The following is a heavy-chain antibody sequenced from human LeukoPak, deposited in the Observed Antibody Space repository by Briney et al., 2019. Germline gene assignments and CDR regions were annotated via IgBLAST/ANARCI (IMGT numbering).Heavy chain of an antibody. V-gene: IGHV5-51*01. CDR1: GYSFTSYW. D-gene: IGHD3-10*01. CDR2: IYPGDSDT. Sequence: GESLMISCKGSGYSFTSYWIGWVRQMPGKGLEWMGIIYPGDSDTKYSPSFQGQVTISADKSINTAYLQCSSLKASDTAMYYCARRRNYYGPDAFDIWGQGTMVTVSS. J-gene: IGHJ3*02. CDR3: ARRRNYYGPDAFDI.